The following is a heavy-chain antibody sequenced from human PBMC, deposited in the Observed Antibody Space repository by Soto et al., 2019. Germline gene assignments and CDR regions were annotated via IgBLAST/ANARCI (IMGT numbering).Heavy chain of an antibody. Sequence: SETLSLTCSVSGVTMSYGGYSWSWIRQSPGKGLEWLGYISHLETTYYNPSFKSRLSLSIDRTKNQFSLRLSSVTAADTAIYYCATRITVFGLLIPPFDPWGQGTQVTVSS. J-gene: IGHJ5*02. CDR3: ATRITVFGLLIPPFDP. V-gene: IGHV4-30-2*06. D-gene: IGHD3-3*01. CDR1: GVTMSYGGYS. CDR2: ISHLETT.